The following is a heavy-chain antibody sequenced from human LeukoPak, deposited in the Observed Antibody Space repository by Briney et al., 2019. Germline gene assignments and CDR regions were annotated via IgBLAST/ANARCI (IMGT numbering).Heavy chain of an antibody. CDR1: GYTFTSYG. CDR3: AREDEYSYGCLDY. Sequence: GASVKVSCKASGYTFTSYGITWVRQAPGQGLEWMGWISVYNGHTNYAPKLQGRVTMTTDTSTSTAYMELRTLRSDDTAVYYCAREDEYSYGCLDYWGQGTLVTVSS. V-gene: IGHV1-18*01. CDR2: ISVYNGHT. J-gene: IGHJ4*02. D-gene: IGHD5-18*01.